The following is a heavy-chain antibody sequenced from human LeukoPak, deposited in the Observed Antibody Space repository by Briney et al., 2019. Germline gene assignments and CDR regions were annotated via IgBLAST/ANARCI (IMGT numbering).Heavy chain of an antibody. CDR3: ARATDDYGGSVDY. CDR1: GGSISSYY. CDR2: IYYSGST. J-gene: IGHJ4*02. D-gene: IGHD4-23*01. Sequence: WETLSLTCTVSGGSISSYYWSWIRQPPGKGLEWIGYIYYSGSTNYNPSLKSRVTISVDTSKNQFSLKLSSVTAADTAVYYCARATDDYGGSVDYWGQGTLVTVSS. V-gene: IGHV4-59*01.